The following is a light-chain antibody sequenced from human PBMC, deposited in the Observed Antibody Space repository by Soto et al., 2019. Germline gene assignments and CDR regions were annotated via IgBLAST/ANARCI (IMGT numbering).Light chain of an antibody. CDR1: QSVSSS. CDR3: QQYKNWPPYT. Sequence: EVVMTQSPDTLSVSPGERVTLSCRASQSVSSSLAWYQQKPGQAPRLLIYDTSTRATAIPARFSGGGSGTEFTLTISSLQSEDSAFYYCQQYKNWPPYTFGQGTKLEIK. J-gene: IGKJ2*01. CDR2: DTS. V-gene: IGKV3-15*01.